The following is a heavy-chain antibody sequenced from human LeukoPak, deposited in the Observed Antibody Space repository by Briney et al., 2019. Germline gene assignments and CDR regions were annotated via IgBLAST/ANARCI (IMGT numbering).Heavy chain of an antibody. Sequence: PGGSLRLSCAASGFTLSSYWMNWVRQAPGKGLEWVSSISSSSSYIYHADSVKGRFTISRDNAKNSLYLQMNSLRAEDTAVYYCARESAEAFDIWGQGTMVTVSS. CDR1: GFTLSSYW. CDR2: ISSSSSYI. V-gene: IGHV3-21*01. J-gene: IGHJ3*02. CDR3: ARESAEAFDI.